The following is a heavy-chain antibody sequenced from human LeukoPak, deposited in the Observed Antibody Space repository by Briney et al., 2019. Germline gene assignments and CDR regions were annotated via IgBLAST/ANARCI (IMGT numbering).Heavy chain of an antibody. CDR2: IYYSGST. V-gene: IGHV4-59*01. Sequence: SETLPLTCTVSGGSISSYYWSWIRQPPGKGLEWIGYIYYSGSTNYNPSLKSRVTISVDTSKNQFSLKLSSVTAADTAAYYCARVLSPADTDYWGQGTLVTVSS. D-gene: IGHD6-25*01. J-gene: IGHJ4*02. CDR1: GGSISSYY. CDR3: ARVLSPADTDY.